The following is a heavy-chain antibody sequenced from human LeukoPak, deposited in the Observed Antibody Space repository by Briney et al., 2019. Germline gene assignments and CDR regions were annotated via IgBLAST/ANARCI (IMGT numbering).Heavy chain of an antibody. CDR1: RFTFSSYY. CDR3: AKDEGQRKGGAFDY. V-gene: IGHV3-30*18. D-gene: IGHD2-2*01. Sequence: PGRSLRLSCAASRFTFSSYYMYWVRQAPGKGLEWVAVISYDGSNKYYADSVKGRFTISRDNSKNTLYLQMNSLRAEDTAVYYCAKDEGQRKGGAFDYWGQGTLVTVSS. CDR2: ISYDGSNK. J-gene: IGHJ4*02.